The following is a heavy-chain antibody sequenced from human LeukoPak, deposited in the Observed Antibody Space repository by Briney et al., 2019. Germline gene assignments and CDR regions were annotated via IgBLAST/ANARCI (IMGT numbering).Heavy chain of an antibody. J-gene: IGHJ5*02. V-gene: IGHV4-39*01. CDR1: GGSISSSSYY. CDR2: IYYSGST. CDR3: ARTPYYYDSSGYYPSWFDP. Sequence: SETLSLTCTVSGGSISSSSYYWGWIRQPPGKGLEWIGSIYYSGSTYYNPSLKSRVTISVDTSKNQFSLKLSSVTAADTAVYHCARTPYYYDSSGYYPSWFDPWGQGTLVTVSS. D-gene: IGHD3-22*01.